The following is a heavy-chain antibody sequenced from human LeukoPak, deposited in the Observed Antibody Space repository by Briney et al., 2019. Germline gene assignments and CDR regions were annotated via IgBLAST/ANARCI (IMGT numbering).Heavy chain of an antibody. D-gene: IGHD6-13*01. Sequence: PSETLSLTCAVSGGSISSHYWSWIRQPPGKGLEWIGYIYYSGSINYNPSLKSRVTISLDTSKTQFSLKLSSVTAADTAVYYCARGSSSFLFGYWGQGTLVTVSS. CDR1: GGSISSHY. CDR3: ARGSSSFLFGY. CDR2: IYYSGSI. J-gene: IGHJ4*02. V-gene: IGHV4-59*11.